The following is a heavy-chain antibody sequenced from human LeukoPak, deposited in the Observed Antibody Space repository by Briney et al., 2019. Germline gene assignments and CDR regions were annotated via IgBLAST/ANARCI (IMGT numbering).Heavy chain of an antibody. D-gene: IGHD3-3*01. Sequence: SETLSLTCTVSGGSISSGGYYWSWIRQHPGKGLEWIGYIYYSGSTYYNPSLKSRVTISVDTSKNQFSLKLSSVTAADTAVYYCARVSPPRITDGSGYGAFDIWGQGTMVTVSS. CDR1: GGSISSGGYY. V-gene: IGHV4-31*03. J-gene: IGHJ3*02. CDR2: IYYSGST. CDR3: ARVSPPRITDGSGYGAFDI.